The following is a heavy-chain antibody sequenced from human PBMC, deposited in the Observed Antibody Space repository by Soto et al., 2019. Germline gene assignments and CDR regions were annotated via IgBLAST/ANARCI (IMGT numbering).Heavy chain of an antibody. J-gene: IGHJ4*01. CDR1: GGTFSNHA. Sequence: QVQLVQSGAEVRKPGSSVKVSCKASGGTFSNHAVSWVRQAPGQGPEWMGGIIPIPGTTNYAQKFLGRVTITADESMTTAYMELSSLRSEDTAVYYCARGPDRSGFYLFDYWGHGNLVTVYS. CDR3: ARGPDRSGFYLFDY. V-gene: IGHV1-69*01. D-gene: IGHD3-22*01. CDR2: IIPIPGTT.